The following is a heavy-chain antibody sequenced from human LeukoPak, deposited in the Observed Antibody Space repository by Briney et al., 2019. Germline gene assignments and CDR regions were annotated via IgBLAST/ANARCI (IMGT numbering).Heavy chain of an antibody. D-gene: IGHD3-10*01. CDR3: AKRVTMVRGMEFDY. Sequence: PGGSLRLSCAASGFTVSSNYMSWVRQAPGKGLEWVSAISGSGGSTYYADSVKGRFTISRDNSKNTLYLQMNSLRAEDTAVYYCAKRVTMVRGMEFDYWGQGTLVTVSS. J-gene: IGHJ4*02. V-gene: IGHV3-23*01. CDR2: ISGSGGST. CDR1: GFTVSSNY.